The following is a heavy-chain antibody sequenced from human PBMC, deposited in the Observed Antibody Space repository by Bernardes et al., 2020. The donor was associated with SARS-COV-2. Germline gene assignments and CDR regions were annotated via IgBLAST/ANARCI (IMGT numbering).Heavy chain of an antibody. CDR3: ARGNDYVWGSYRLPTEEYFQH. CDR1: GFTFRSSW. J-gene: IGHJ1*01. Sequence: VGSLRLSCAASGFTFRSSWMSWVRQAPGTGLEWVANIKQDGREKYYVDSVKGRFTISRDNAKNSLYLQMNSLRAEDTAVYYCARGNDYVWGSYRLPTEEYFQHWGQGTLVTVSS. V-gene: IGHV3-7*01. CDR2: IKQDGREK. D-gene: IGHD3-16*02.